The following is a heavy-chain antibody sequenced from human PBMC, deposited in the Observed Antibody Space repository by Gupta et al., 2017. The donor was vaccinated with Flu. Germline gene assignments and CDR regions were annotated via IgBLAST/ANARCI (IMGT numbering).Heavy chain of an antibody. D-gene: IGHD2-21*02. Sequence: QVQLVQSGAEVKKPGSSVTVSCKASGGTFGSYGFGWVRQAPGQGPEWMGGIIPVLGSPNYLQKFQGRLTITADESTSTVYMELRSLRSEDTAIYYCARSVTPYCGGDCYSEYWGQGTLVTVSS. CDR2: IIPVLGSP. V-gene: IGHV1-69*01. J-gene: IGHJ4*02. CDR1: GGTFGSYG. CDR3: ARSVTPYCGGDCYSEY.